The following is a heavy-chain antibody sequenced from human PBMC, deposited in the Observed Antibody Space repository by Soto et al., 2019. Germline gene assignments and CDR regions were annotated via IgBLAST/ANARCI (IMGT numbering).Heavy chain of an antibody. V-gene: IGHV1-69*13. CDR1: GGTFSSYA. D-gene: IGHD3-22*01. Sequence: SVKVSCKASGGTFSSYAISWVRQAPGQGLEWMGGIIPTFGTANYAQKFQGRVTITADESTSTAYMELSSLRSEDTAVYYCARLGDSSGYYAYWGQGTLVTVSS. J-gene: IGHJ4*02. CDR2: IIPTFGTA. CDR3: ARLGDSSGYYAY.